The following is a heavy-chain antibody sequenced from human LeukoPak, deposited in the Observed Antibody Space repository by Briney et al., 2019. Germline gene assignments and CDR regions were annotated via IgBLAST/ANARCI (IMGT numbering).Heavy chain of an antibody. CDR2: VVPIFGTA. Sequence: GASVKVSCKASGGTFSSYAISWVRQAPGQGLEWMGGVVPIFGTAKNAQKFQGRVTITADESTSTAYMELSSLRFEDTAVYYCASQKWLQFYYFDYWGQGTLVTVSS. D-gene: IGHD5-24*01. J-gene: IGHJ4*02. CDR3: ASQKWLQFYYFDY. V-gene: IGHV1-69*13. CDR1: GGTFSSYA.